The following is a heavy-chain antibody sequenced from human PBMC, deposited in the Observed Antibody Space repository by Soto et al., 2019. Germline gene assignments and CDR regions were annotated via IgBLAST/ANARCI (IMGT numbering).Heavy chain of an antibody. CDR2: IYPGDSDT. D-gene: IGHD3-10*01. V-gene: IGHV5-51*01. Sequence: PGESLKISCKGSGYSFTTYWIGWVRQMPGKGLEWMGIIYPGDSDTRYSPSFQGQVTISADKSITTAYLQWSSLKASDTAMYYCARERAYSYGSGSYPGDWGQGTLVTVSS. CDR3: ARERAYSYGSGSYPGD. CDR1: GYSFTTYW. J-gene: IGHJ4*02.